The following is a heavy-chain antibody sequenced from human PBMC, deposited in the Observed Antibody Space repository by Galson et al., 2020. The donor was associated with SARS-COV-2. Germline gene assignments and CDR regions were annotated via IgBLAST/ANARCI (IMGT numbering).Heavy chain of an antibody. CDR3: ATVRYSYYEPCQLRYYDDSSGYFL. CDR2: FDPEDGDT. Sequence: ASVKVSCKVSGYTLTELYMHWVRQAPGKGLEWMGGFDPEDGDTIYAQKFQGRVTMTKDTSTDTAYMELTSLRSEDTAVYYCATVRYSYYEPCQLRYYDDSSGYFLWGQGTLVTVSS. J-gene: IGHJ4*02. D-gene: IGHD3-22*01. CDR1: GYTLTELY. V-gene: IGHV1-24*01.